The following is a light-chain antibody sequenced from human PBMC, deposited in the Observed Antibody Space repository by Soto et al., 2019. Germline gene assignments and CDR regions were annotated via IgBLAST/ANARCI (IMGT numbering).Light chain of an antibody. CDR2: NNN. Sequence: QSVLTQPPSASGTPGQRVTISCSGSSSNIGSNTVSWYQQFPGTAPKLLIYNNNQRPSGVPDRFSGSKSDTSASLAISGLQSEDEAHYYCATWDDRLNGWVFGGGTQLTVL. J-gene: IGLJ3*02. V-gene: IGLV1-44*01. CDR3: ATWDDRLNGWV. CDR1: SSNIGSNT.